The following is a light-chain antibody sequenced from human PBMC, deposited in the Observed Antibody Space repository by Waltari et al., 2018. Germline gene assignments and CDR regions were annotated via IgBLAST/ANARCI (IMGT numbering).Light chain of an antibody. CDR3: CSYAGSYTWV. CDR2: DVT. CDR1: TNDLGSYNY. J-gene: IGLJ3*02. Sequence: SALTQPSSVSGSPGQSVTLSCTGTTNDLGSYNYVSWYQQHPGKAPKLIILDVTKRPSGVPDRLSGSKSGNTASLTISGLRAEDEAEYYCCSYAGSYTWVFGGGTKLTVV. V-gene: IGLV2-11*01.